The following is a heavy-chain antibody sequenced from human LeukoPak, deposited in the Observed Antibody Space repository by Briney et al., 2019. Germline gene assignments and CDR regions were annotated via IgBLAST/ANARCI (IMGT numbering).Heavy chain of an antibody. D-gene: IGHD6-6*01. CDR1: GGSISSYY. Sequence: SETLSLTCTVSGGSISSYYWSWIRQPPGKGLEWIGYIYYSGSTNYNPSLKSRVTISVDTSKNRFSLKLSSVTAADTAVYYCARRGSSYWFDPWGQGTLVTVSS. J-gene: IGHJ5*02. CDR2: IYYSGST. CDR3: ARRGSSYWFDP. V-gene: IGHV4-59*01.